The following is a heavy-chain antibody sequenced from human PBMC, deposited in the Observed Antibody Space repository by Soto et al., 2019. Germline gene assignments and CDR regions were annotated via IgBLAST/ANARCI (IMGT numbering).Heavy chain of an antibody. CDR2: VYHTGRT. J-gene: IGHJ4*02. CDR1: GASSPRGSYF. Sequence: PSEPLPLPCTAPGASSPRGSYFGSWIRQPPGKGLEWIGYVYHTGRTSYNPSLKSRVSISMDTSKNQFSLNLDSVTAADTAVYFCARDFAYFDSWGQGTLVTVSS. V-gene: IGHV4-61*01. D-gene: IGHD3-3*01. CDR3: ARDFAYFDS.